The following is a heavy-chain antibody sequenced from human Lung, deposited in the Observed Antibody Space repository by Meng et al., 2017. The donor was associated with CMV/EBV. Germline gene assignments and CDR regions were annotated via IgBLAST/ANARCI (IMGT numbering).Heavy chain of an antibody. J-gene: IGHJ4*02. D-gene: IGHD3-10*01. CDR1: GFSFSTYW. CDR2: IDFDGSRT. Sequence: GGSLRLSCAASGFSFSTYWMQWVRRAPGKGLEWVSRIDFDGSRTTYADAVKGRFTIPRDNAKNTLYLEMNSLRVEDTAVYYGAREMVRAYSVDYWGQGTLVTVSS. CDR3: AREMVRAYSVDY. V-gene: IGHV3-74*01.